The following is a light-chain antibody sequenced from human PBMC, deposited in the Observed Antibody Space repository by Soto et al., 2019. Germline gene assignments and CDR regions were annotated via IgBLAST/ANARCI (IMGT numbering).Light chain of an antibody. Sequence: EIVLTQSPGTLSLSPGERATLSCRASQSVSSTYLAWYQQRPGQAPRVLMFGASSRATGIPDRFSGSGSGTDFTLTISRLEPEDSAVYYCHQYASSSYTFGQGTKLEI. CDR2: GAS. V-gene: IGKV3-20*01. CDR3: HQYASSSYT. CDR1: QSVSSTY. J-gene: IGKJ2*01.